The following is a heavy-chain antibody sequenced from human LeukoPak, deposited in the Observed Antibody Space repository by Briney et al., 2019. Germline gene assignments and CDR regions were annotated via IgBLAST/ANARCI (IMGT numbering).Heavy chain of an antibody. D-gene: IGHD3-3*01. V-gene: IGHV4-4*07. CDR3: ARLGFRNYDFWSGPRDY. Sequence: SETLSLTCTVSGGSISSYYWSWIRQPAGKGLEWIGRIYTSGSTNYNPSLKSRVTMSVDTSKNQFSLKLSSVTAADTAVYYCARLGFRNYDFWSGPRDYWGQGTLVTVSS. CDR1: GGSISSYY. J-gene: IGHJ4*02. CDR2: IYTSGST.